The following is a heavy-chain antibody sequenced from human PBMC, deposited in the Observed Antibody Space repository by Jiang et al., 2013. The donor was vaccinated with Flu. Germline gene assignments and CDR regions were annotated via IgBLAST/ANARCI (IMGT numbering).Heavy chain of an antibody. CDR1: GGSISSYY. Sequence: TLSLTCTVSGGSISSYYWSWIRQPPGKGLEWIGYIYYSGSTNYNPSLKSRVTISVDTSKNQFSLKLSSVTAADTAVYYCARLRDSGDYYFDYWGQGTLVTVSS. CDR2: IYYSGST. V-gene: IGHV4-59*08. D-gene: IGHD4-17*01. J-gene: IGHJ4*02. CDR3: ARLRDSGDYYFDY.